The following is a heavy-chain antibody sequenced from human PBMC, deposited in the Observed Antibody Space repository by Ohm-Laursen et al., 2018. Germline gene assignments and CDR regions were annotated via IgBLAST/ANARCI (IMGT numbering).Heavy chain of an antibody. D-gene: IGHD1-1*01. V-gene: IGHV3-72*01. CDR1: GFTFSDRY. Sequence: GSLRLSCSASGFTFSDRYMDWVRQAPGKGLEWVARIRNKANSYTTEYAASVKGRFTISRDDSKNSLDLQINSLKTEDTAVYYCARDTNGGYFDYWGQGTLVTVSS. CDR2: IRNKANSYTT. CDR3: ARDTNGGYFDY. J-gene: IGHJ4*02.